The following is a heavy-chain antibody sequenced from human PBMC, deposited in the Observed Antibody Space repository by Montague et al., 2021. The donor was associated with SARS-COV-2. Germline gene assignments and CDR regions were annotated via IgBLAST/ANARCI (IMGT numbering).Heavy chain of an antibody. V-gene: IGHV3-21*01. J-gene: IGHJ4*02. CDR1: VFTFSSYS. Sequence: SLRLSCAASVFTFSSYSMNWVRQAPGKGLEWVSSISSSSSYIYYADSVKGRFTISRDNAKNSLYLQMNSLRAEDTAVYYCARGVRGSGTRSLWGQGTLVTVSS. D-gene: IGHD2-2*01. CDR3: ARGVRGSGTRSL. CDR2: ISSSSSYI.